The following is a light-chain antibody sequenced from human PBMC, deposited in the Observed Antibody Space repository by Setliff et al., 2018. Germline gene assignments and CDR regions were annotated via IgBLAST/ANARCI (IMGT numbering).Light chain of an antibody. CDR1: SSDIGAYTY. V-gene: IGLV2-14*03. Sequence: QSALTQPASTSGSPGQSITISCTGTSSDIGAYTYASWYQQHPGKAPKLLISNVSNRPSGVSHRFSGSKSGNTASLTISWLQAEDEADYYCSSYTTSSLRVFGGGTKVTVL. CDR2: NVS. J-gene: IGLJ2*01. CDR3: SSYTTSSLRV.